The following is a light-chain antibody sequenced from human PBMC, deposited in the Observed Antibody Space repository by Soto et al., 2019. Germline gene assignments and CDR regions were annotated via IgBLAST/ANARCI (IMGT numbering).Light chain of an antibody. CDR2: KAS. Sequence: DIQMTQSPSTLSASVGDRVTITCRASQSISNWLAWHQQKPGKAPKLLIYKASSLESGVPSRFSGSGSGTEFTLTISSLQPDDFATYYCQQYNSYRALGQGTKVEIK. J-gene: IGKJ1*01. V-gene: IGKV1-5*03. CDR3: QQYNSYRA. CDR1: QSISNW.